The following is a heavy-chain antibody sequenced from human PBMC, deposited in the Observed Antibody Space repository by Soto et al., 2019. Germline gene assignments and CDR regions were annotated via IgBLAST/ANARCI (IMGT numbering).Heavy chain of an antibody. J-gene: IGHJ4*02. CDR2: ISYTGNT. CDR3: ARGWGELSLDS. Sequence: SETLSLTCTVPGSSIDSDSWNWIRQPPGKGLEWIGYISYTGNTNYNPSLKTRVTISSDTPKNQFSLRLTSVTAADTGVYYCARGWGELSLDSWGQGTLVTVSS. CDR1: GSSIDSDS. D-gene: IGHD3-16*01. V-gene: IGHV4-59*01.